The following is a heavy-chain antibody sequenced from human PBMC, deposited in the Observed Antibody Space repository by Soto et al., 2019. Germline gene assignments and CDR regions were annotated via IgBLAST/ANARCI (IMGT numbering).Heavy chain of an antibody. J-gene: IGHJ4*01. CDR2: LSKDSLSI. Sequence: PVGSVRLSCVGSGFKFDDYGMHWVRHTPGKGLEWIAGLSKDSLSISYGASMKGRFTISRDNAKNSLYLQLNSPRPEDTALYYCVKDALTAVAFYFNYWGRGALVTVSS. CDR1: GFKFDDYG. D-gene: IGHD6-19*01. V-gene: IGHV3-9*01. CDR3: VKDALTAVAFYFNY.